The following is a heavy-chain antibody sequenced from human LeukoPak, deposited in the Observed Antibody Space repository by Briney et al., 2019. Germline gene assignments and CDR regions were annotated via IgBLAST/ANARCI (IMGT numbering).Heavy chain of an antibody. CDR2: ISGSGGST. V-gene: IGHV3-23*01. CDR1: GFTFSNYA. J-gene: IGHJ5*02. CDR3: AKGAAMVQGVLGP. D-gene: IGHD3-10*01. Sequence: GGSLRLSCVASGFTFSNYAMSWVRQAPGKGLEWVSAISGSGGSTYYADSVKGRFTISRDNSKNTLYLQMNSLRAEDMAVYYCAKGAAMVQGVLGPWGQGTLVTVSS.